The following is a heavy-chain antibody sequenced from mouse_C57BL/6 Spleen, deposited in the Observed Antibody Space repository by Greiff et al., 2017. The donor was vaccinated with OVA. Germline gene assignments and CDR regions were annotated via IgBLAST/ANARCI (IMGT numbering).Heavy chain of an antibody. D-gene: IGHD1-1*01. Sequence: VQLQQSGPELVKPGASVKISCKASGYAFSSSWMNWVKQRPGTGLEWIGRIYPGDGDTNYNGKFKGKATLTADKSSSTAYMQLSSLTSEDSAVYFCARTYYYGSSYVPYAMDYWGQGTSVTVSS. J-gene: IGHJ4*01. V-gene: IGHV1-82*01. CDR1: GYAFSSSW. CDR3: ARTYYYGSSYVPYAMDY. CDR2: IYPGDGDT.